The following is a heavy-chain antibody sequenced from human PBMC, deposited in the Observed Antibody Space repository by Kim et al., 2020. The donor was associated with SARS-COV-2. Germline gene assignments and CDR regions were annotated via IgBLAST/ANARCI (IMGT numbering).Heavy chain of an antibody. CDR1: GYSFTSYW. V-gene: IGHV5-10-1*01. J-gene: IGHJ6*02. CDR2: IDPSDSYT. D-gene: IGHD3-16*01. Sequence: GESLKISCKGSGYSFTSYWISWVRQMPGKGLEWMGRIDPSDSYTNYSPSFQGHVTISADKSISTAYLQWSSLKASDTAMYYCARLRLGERGYGGYYYYGMDVWGQGTTVTVSS. CDR3: ARLRLGERGYGGYYYYGMDV.